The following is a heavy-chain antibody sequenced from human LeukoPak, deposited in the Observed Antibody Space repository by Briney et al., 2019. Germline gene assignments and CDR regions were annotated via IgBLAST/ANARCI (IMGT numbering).Heavy chain of an antibody. CDR2: ISGSGGST. CDR3: AKSGSRVFEVDYFDY. D-gene: IGHD3-3*01. CDR1: GFTFSSYA. J-gene: IGHJ4*02. V-gene: IGHV3-23*01. Sequence: GGSLRLSCAASGFTFSSYAMSWVRQAPGKGLEWVSAISGSGGSTYYADSVKGRFTISRDNSKNTLYLQMNSLRAEDTAVYYCAKSGSRVFEVDYFDYWGQGTLVTVSS.